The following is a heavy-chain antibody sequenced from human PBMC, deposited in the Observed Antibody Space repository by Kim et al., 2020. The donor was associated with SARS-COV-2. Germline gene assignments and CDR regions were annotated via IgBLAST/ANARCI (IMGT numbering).Heavy chain of an antibody. J-gene: IGHJ3*02. Sequence: SPSFQGQVTISADKSISTAYLQWSSLKASDTAMYYCARLVVGAAHAFDIWGQGTMVTVSS. CDR3: ARLVVGAAHAFDI. V-gene: IGHV5-51*01. D-gene: IGHD1-26*01.